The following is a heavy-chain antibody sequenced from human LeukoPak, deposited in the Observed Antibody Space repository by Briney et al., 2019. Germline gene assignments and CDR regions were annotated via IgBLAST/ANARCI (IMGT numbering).Heavy chain of an antibody. J-gene: IGHJ4*02. CDR3: ARDWGDCSSTSCYGPYFDY. CDR2: INTNTGNP. Sequence: ASVKVSCKASGYTFTSYAMNWVRQAPGQGLEWMGWINTNTGNPTYAQGFTGRFVFSLDTSVSTAYLQISSLKAEDTAVYYCARDWGDCSSTSCYGPYFDYWGQGTLVTVSS. D-gene: IGHD2-2*01. CDR1: GYTFTSYA. V-gene: IGHV7-4-1*02.